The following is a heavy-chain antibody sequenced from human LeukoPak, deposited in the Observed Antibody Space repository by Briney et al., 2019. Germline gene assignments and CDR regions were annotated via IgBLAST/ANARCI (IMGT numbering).Heavy chain of an antibody. CDR2: IDYSGNT. V-gene: IGHV4-59*08. CDR3: ARMPGRSPDY. J-gene: IGHJ4*02. D-gene: IGHD3-10*01. Sequence: PSETLSLTCTVSGASLRGNYWTWIRQPPGKGLEWIGYIDYSGNTKYNPSLQSRVTISVDTSKSQFFLKLNSVTAADTAPYFCARMPGRSPDYRGQGTLVTVSS. CDR1: GASLRGNY.